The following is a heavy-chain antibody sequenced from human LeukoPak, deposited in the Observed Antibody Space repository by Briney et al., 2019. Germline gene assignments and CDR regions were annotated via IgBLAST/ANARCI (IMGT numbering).Heavy chain of an antibody. CDR2: IWYDGSNK. Sequence: GGSLRLSCAASGFTFSSYGMHWVRQAPGKGLEWVAVIWYDGSNKYYADSVKGRFTISRDNSKNTLYLQMNSLRAEDTAVYYCAKNGPKNTIFGGPADYWGQGTLVTVSS. CDR1: GFTFSSYG. CDR3: AKNGPKNTIFGGPADY. V-gene: IGHV3-33*06. J-gene: IGHJ4*02. D-gene: IGHD3-3*01.